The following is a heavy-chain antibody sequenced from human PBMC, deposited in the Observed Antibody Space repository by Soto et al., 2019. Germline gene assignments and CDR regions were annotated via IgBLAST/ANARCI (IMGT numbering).Heavy chain of an antibody. CDR2: IYPGKSTT. D-gene: IGHD6-13*01. CDR3: ASTSIAAAGKDYNWFDP. Sequence: PGESLKISCKGSGYSFTNYWIGWVRQMPGKGLEWMGIIYPGKSTTRYSPSFQGQVTMSADKSIGIAYLQWSSLKASDSATYYCASTSIAAAGKDYNWFDPWGQGTLVTVSS. V-gene: IGHV5-51*01. J-gene: IGHJ5*02. CDR1: GYSFTNYW.